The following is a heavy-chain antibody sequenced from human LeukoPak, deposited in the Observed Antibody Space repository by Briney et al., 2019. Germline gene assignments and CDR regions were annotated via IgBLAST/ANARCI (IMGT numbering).Heavy chain of an antibody. CDR1: GFTFSSYG. Sequence: GGSLRLSCAASGFTFSSYGMHWVRQAPGKGLEWVAVISYDGGNKYYADSVKGRFTISRDNSKNTLYLQMNSLRAEDTAVYYCAKSSSGATFDYWGQGTLVTVSS. CDR3: AKSSSGATFDY. CDR2: ISYDGGNK. J-gene: IGHJ4*02. V-gene: IGHV3-30*18. D-gene: IGHD2-2*01.